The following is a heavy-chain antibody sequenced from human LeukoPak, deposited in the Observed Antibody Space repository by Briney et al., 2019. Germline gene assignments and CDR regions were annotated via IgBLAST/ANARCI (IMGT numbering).Heavy chain of an antibody. CDR2: IYTSGST. Sequence: SETLSLTCTVSGGSISSYYWSWIRQPAGKGLEWIGRIYTSGSTNYNPSLKSRVTISVDTSKNQFSLKVTSVTAADTAVYYCASGPENTYVPDVWGKGTTVTVSS. V-gene: IGHV4-4*07. CDR1: GGSISSYY. CDR3: ASGPENTYVPDV. D-gene: IGHD5-18*01. J-gene: IGHJ6*04.